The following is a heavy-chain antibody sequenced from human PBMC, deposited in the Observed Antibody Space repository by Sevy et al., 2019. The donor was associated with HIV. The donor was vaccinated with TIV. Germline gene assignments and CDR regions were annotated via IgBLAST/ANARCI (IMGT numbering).Heavy chain of an antibody. J-gene: IGHJ4*02. CDR3: ARDKGESSSSFLGELSH. D-gene: IGHD3-16*02. CDR2: ISSSSSYI. Sequence: GGSLRLSCAASGFTFSSYSMNWVRQAPGKGLEWVSSISSSSSYIYYADSVKGRFTISRDNSKNTLYLQMNSLRSEDTAMYYCARDKGESSSSFLGELSHWGQGTLVTVSS. CDR1: GFTFSSYS. V-gene: IGHV3-21*01.